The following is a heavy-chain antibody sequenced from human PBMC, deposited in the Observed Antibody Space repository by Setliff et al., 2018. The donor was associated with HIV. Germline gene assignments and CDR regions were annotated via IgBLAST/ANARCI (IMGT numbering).Heavy chain of an antibody. V-gene: IGHV4-4*09. CDR3: ATLDHSGGNFLAY. J-gene: IGHJ4*02. D-gene: IGHD2-21*02. CDR1: GGSITSYY. CDR2: IHSSGST. Sequence: PSETLSLTCTVSGGSITSYYCNWIRQPPGKGPEWIGYIHSSGSTIYNPSLKSRITISLDTSKEQFSLELSSATAADTAVYYCATLDHSGGNFLAYWGQGSLVTVSS.